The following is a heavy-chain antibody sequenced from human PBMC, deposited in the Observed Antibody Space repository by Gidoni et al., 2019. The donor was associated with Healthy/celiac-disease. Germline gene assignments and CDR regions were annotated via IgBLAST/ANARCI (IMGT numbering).Heavy chain of an antibody. CDR2: ISGSGGST. Sequence: EVQLLESGGGLVQPGGSLRLSCAASAFTLSRHAMSWVRQAPGKGLEWVSAISGSGGSTYYADSVKGRFTISRDNSKNTLYLQMNSLRAEDTAVYYCAKGYSYGSEYYYYGMDVWGQGTTVTVSS. CDR3: AKGYSYGSEYYYYGMDV. CDR1: AFTLSRHA. V-gene: IGHV3-23*01. J-gene: IGHJ6*02. D-gene: IGHD5-18*01.